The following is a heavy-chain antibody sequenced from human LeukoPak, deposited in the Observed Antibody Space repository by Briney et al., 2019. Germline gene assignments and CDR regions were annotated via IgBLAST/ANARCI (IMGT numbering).Heavy chain of an antibody. CDR2: IYYSGST. J-gene: IGHJ5*02. CDR1: GGSISSSSYY. Sequence: SETLSLTCTVSGGSISSSSYYWGWIRQPPGKGLEWIGYIYYSGSTNYNPSLKSRVTISVKTSKNQFSLKLSSVTAADTAVYYCARGASGDRVRYFDWLLYPWFDPWGQGTLVTVSS. CDR3: ARGASGDRVRYFDWLLYPWFDP. V-gene: IGHV4-61*05. D-gene: IGHD3-9*01.